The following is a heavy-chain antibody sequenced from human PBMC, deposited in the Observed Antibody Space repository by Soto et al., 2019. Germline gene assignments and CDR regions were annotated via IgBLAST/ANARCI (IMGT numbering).Heavy chain of an antibody. CDR1: GDSVSSNRAA. CDR3: ARASGYFDQ. V-gene: IGHV6-1*01. J-gene: IGHJ4*02. CDR2: TYYGSKWFS. D-gene: IGHD6-6*01. Sequence: SQTLSLTCAISGDSVSSNRAAWSWIRQSPSRGLEWLGRTYYGSKWFSGYAVSVKSRISINPDTSKNQFSLQLKSLTPEDTAVYYCARASGYFDQWGQGILVTVSS.